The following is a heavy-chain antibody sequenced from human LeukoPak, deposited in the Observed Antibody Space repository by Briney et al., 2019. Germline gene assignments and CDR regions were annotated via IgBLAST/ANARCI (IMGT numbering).Heavy chain of an antibody. Sequence: GGSLRLPCAASGFTFSSYAMHWVRQAPGKGLEWVAVISYDGSNKYYADSVKGRFTISRDNSKNTLYLQMNSLRAEDTAVYYCARDTAGDSSSWYYWFDPWGQGTLVTVSS. CDR2: ISYDGSNK. J-gene: IGHJ5*02. CDR3: ARDTAGDSSSWYYWFDP. D-gene: IGHD6-13*01. V-gene: IGHV3-30*01. CDR1: GFTFSSYA.